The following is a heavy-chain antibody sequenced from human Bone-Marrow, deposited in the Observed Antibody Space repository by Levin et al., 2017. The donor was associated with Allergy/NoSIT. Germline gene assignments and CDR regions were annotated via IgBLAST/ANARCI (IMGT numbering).Heavy chain of an antibody. CDR3: AQDRHVAVSLFHI. CDR2: ISGSGSTT. V-gene: IGHV3-23*01. D-gene: IGHD3-16*01. CDR1: GFSFSNYG. J-gene: IGHJ3*02. Sequence: TGGSLRLSCTASGFSFSNYGMHWVRQAPGKGLEWVSAISGSGSTTYYADSVKGRFTISRDNSKNTLYLQINSLRAEDTGVYFCAQDRHVAVSLFHIWGQGTTVIVSS.